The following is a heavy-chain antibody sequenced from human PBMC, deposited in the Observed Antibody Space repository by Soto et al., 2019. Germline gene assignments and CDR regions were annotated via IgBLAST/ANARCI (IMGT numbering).Heavy chain of an antibody. V-gene: IGHV4-59*11. Sequence: SETLSLTCSVSGGSLFSHYWSWIRQPPGKGLEWIGYIYYDGRSHFNPSLKSRVTMSINTSKYQCSLRVYSVSSADTAVYYCVGHRDTLVVPVAKRRHFFYYGLDVWGRRTTVAVSS. CDR1: GGSLFSHY. J-gene: IGHJ6*04. CDR3: VGHRDTLVVPVAKRRHFFYYGLDV. CDR2: IYYDGRS. D-gene: IGHD2-15*01.